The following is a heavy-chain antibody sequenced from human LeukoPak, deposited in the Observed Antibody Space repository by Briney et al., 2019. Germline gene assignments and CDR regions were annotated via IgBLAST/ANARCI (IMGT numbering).Heavy chain of an antibody. CDR2: ISHDGSNK. V-gene: IGHV3-30*18. Sequence: GGSLRLSCAASGLXFSSYGIHWVRQAPGKGLEWVAVISHDGSNKYYADSVKGRFTISRDNSKNTLYLQMNSLRAEDTAVYYCVEDGTGGYSYGYFDYWGQGTLVTVSS. CDR1: GLXFSSYG. J-gene: IGHJ4*02. CDR3: VEDGTGGYSYGYFDY. D-gene: IGHD5-18*01.